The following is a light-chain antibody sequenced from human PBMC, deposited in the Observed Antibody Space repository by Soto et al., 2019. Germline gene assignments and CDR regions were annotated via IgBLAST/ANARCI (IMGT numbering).Light chain of an antibody. CDR1: QSVSSW. J-gene: IGKJ4*01. Sequence: DIQMTQSPSTLSASVGDRVTITCRASQSVSSWLAWYQQKPGKAPKVLIYEASSLLSGVPSRFSGSGSGTDFTLTISSLHPDDFATYYCQQYNTYPLTFGGGTKVQIK. CDR3: QQYNTYPLT. CDR2: EAS. V-gene: IGKV1-5*03.